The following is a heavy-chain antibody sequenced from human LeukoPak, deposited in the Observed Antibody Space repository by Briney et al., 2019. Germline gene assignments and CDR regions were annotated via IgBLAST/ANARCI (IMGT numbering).Heavy chain of an antibody. V-gene: IGHV3-23*01. CDR3: AKDYSSSLIDYYYYYMDV. CDR2: ISGSGGST. Sequence: GGSLRLSCAASGFTFSSYAMSWVRQAPGKGLEWVSAISGSGGSTYYADSVKGRFTISRDNSKNTLYLQMNSLRAEDTAVYYCAKDYSSSLIDYYYYYMDVWGKGTTVTVSS. J-gene: IGHJ6*03. D-gene: IGHD6-6*01. CDR1: GFTFSSYA.